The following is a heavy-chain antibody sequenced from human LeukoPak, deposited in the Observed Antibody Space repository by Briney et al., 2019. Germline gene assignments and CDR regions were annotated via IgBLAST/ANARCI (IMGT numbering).Heavy chain of an antibody. CDR3: ARAAARWLQLSY. CDR2: IIPIFGTA. D-gene: IGHD5-24*01. J-gene: IGHJ4*02. CDR1: GYAFSSYG. V-gene: IGHV1-69*05. Sequence: SVKVSCKASGYAFSSYGLGWVRQAPGQGLEWMGGIIPIFGTANYAQKFQGRVTITTDEPTSTAYMELSSLRSEDTAVYYCARAAARWLQLSYWGQGTLVTVSS.